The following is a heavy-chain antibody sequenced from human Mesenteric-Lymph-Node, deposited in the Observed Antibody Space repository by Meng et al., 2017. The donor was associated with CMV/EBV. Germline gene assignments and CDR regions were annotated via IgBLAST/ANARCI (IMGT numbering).Heavy chain of an antibody. CDR1: GYTFTGYY. V-gene: IGHV1-2*02. D-gene: IGHD2/OR15-2a*01. CDR3: ARDPSQIYWFDP. J-gene: IGHJ5*02. CDR2: INPNSGGT. Sequence: ASVKVSCKASGYTFTGYYMHWVRQAPGQGLEWMGWINPNSGGTNYAQKFQGRVTMTRDTSISTAYMELTRLTSDDTAVYYCARDPSQIYWFDPWGQGTLVTVSS.